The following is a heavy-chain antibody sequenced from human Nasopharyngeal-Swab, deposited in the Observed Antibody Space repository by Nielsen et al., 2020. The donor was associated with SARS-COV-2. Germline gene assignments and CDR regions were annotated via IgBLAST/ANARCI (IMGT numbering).Heavy chain of an antibody. CDR2: ISGSGGST. J-gene: IGHJ6*02. Sequence: SRRLDGAVAGGAFSSYAMSWVRQAPGKGLEWVSAISGSGGSTYYADSVKGRFTISRDNSKNTLYLQMNSLRAEDTAVYYCAKDQGGSSWYGGAYYYYGMDVWGQGTTVTVSS. D-gene: IGHD6-13*01. V-gene: IGHV3-23*01. CDR3: AKDQGGSSWYGGAYYYYGMDV. CDR1: GGAFSSYA.